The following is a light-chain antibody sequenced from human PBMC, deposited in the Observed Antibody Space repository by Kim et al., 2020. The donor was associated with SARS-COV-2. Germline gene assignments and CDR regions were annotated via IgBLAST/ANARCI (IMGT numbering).Light chain of an antibody. Sequence: PGERATLSCRASQTVNNMNLSWYQQKPGQAPRLLIYGTSNRATGIPDRFSGSGSGSDFTLTISRVEPDDFAVYYCQQYSSSPSTTFGQGTRLEIK. V-gene: IGKV3-20*01. J-gene: IGKJ5*01. CDR1: QTVNNMN. CDR2: GTS. CDR3: QQYSSSPSTT.